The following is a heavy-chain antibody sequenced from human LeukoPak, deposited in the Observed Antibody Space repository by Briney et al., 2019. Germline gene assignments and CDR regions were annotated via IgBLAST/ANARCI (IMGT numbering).Heavy chain of an antibody. D-gene: IGHD4-17*01. CDR3: ATHLTTPPYYYYYMDV. CDR2: IKQDGSEK. J-gene: IGHJ6*03. CDR1: GFTFSSYW. V-gene: IGHV3-7*01. Sequence: PGGSLRLSCAASGFTFSSYWMSWVRQAPGKGLEWVANIKQDGSEKYYVDSVKGRFTISRDNAKNSLYLQMNSPRAEDTAVYYCATHLTTPPYYYYYMDVWGQGTTVTVSS.